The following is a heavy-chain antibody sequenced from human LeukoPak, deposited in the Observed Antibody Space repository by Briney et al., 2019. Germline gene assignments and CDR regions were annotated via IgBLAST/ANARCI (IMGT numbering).Heavy chain of an antibody. CDR1: GYTFTGCY. CDR3: ARDPGTMVRGSRRGYDGNYYYMDV. V-gene: IGHV1-2*02. CDR2: INPNSGGT. Sequence: ASVKVSCKASGYTFTGCYMHWVRQAPGQGLEWMGWINPNSGGTNYAQKFQGRVTMTRDTSISTAYMELSRLRSDDTAVYYCARDPGTMVRGSRRGYDGNYYYMDVWGKGTTVTISS. J-gene: IGHJ6*03. D-gene: IGHD3-10*01.